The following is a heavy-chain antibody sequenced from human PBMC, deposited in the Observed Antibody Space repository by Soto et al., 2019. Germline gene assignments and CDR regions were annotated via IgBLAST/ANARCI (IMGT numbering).Heavy chain of an antibody. V-gene: IGHV4-30-2*01. D-gene: IGHD2-21*01. Sequence: QLQLQESGSGLVKPSQTLSLTCAVSGGSISRGCYSWSWIRQPPGKGLEWIGYIYHSGSTYYNPSLKSRVTISVDRSKNQYSLKLSSVTAADTAVYYCARGPPHSHWGQGTLVTVSS. J-gene: IGHJ4*02. CDR3: ARGPPHSH. CDR2: IYHSGST. CDR1: GGSISRGCYS.